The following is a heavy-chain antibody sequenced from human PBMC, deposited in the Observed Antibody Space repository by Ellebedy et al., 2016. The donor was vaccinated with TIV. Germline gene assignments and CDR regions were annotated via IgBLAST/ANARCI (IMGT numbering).Heavy chain of an antibody. CDR3: ARGEGYSSSWYGEYNWFDP. J-gene: IGHJ5*02. V-gene: IGHV1-18*01. Sequence: AASVKVSCKASGYTFTSYGISWVRQAPGQGLEWMGWISAYNGNTNYAQKLQGRVTMTTDTSTSTAYMELRSLRSDDTAVYYCARGEGYSSSWYGEYNWFDPWGQGTLVTVSS. CDR2: ISAYNGNT. D-gene: IGHD6-13*01. CDR1: GYTFTSYG.